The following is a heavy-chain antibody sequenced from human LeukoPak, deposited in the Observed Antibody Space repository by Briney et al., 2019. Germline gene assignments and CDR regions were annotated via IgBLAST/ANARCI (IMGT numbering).Heavy chain of an antibody. J-gene: IGHJ4*02. CDR3: ARGRDSRGYQFMGFDS. CDR1: GGSIESYY. D-gene: IGHD3-22*01. Sequence: SETLSLTCSVSGGSIESYYWSWIRQPPGKGLEFIGYIAASGTTKHNPSLKSRVTISVDTSKNQFSLRLSSVTAADTAVYYCARGRDSRGYQFMGFDSWGQGALVTVSS. V-gene: IGHV4-4*08. CDR2: IAASGTT.